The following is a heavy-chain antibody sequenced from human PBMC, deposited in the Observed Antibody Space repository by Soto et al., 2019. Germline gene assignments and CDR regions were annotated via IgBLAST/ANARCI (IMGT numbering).Heavy chain of an antibody. D-gene: IGHD5-18*01. CDR2: IYYSGNT. CDR3: ARIPVDTSMIYWLDP. CDR1: GGSVSSGDYY. Sequence: SETLSLTCTVSGGSVSSGDYYWSWIRQPPGEGLEGIGYIYYSGNTNYNPSLKSRVIISVDTSKNRFSLKLTSVTAADTAVYYCARIPVDTSMIYWLDPWGQGTLVTVSS. V-gene: IGHV4-61*08. J-gene: IGHJ5*02.